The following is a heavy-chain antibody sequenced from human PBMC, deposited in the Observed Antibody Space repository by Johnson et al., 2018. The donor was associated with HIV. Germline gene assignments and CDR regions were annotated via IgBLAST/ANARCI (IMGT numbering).Heavy chain of an antibody. CDR2: TRNNANSYTT. D-gene: IGHD6-19*01. CDR1: GFTFSSYG. Sequence: VQLVESGGGVAQPGRSLRLSCAASGFTFSSYGMHWVRQAPGKGLDWVGRTRNNANSYTTEYAASVKGRFIISRDDSKNTLYLQMNSLKTEDTAVYYCTREGRTVAAFTVGAFDIWGLGTMVTVSS. CDR3: TREGRTVAAFTVGAFDI. V-gene: IGHV3-72*01. J-gene: IGHJ3*02.